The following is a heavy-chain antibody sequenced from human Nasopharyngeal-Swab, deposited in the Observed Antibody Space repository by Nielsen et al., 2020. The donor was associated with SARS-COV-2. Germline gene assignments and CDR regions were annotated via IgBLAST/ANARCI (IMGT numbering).Heavy chain of an antibody. CDR2: IKSKTDSGTT. Sequence: GESLKISCAASGFTFSNAWMSWVRQAPGKGLEWVGRIKSKTDSGTTDYAAPVKGRFTISRDDSKDTLFLEMNSLKIEDTAVYYCTAKGHWGQGTLVSVSS. CDR3: TAKGH. V-gene: IGHV3-15*01. CDR1: GFTFSNAW. J-gene: IGHJ4*02.